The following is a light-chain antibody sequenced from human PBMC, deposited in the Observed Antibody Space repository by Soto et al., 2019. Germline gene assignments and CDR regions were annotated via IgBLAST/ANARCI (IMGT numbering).Light chain of an antibody. J-gene: IGKJ1*01. V-gene: IGKV3-20*01. CDR1: QSVSSSY. CDR3: QRYGSSPPWT. Sequence: EILLTQSPGTLCLSPGERATLSCRASQSVSSSYLAWYQQKPGQATRLIIYGASSRANGVPDRFSGSGSGTDFTLTISRLEPADFAVYYCQRYGSSPPWTFGQGTKVDIK. CDR2: GAS.